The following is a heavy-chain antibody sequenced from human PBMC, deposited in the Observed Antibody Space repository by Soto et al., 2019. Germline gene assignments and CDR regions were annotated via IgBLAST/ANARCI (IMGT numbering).Heavy chain of an antibody. CDR1: GGTFSSYA. D-gene: IGHD2-2*02. Sequence: SVKVSCKASGGTFSSYAISWVRQAPGQGLEWMGGIIPIFGTANYAQKFQGRVTITADESTSTAYLELSSLRSEDTAVYYCARLNCSSTSCYRYGMDVWGQGTTVTVSS. CDR2: IIPIFGTA. CDR3: ARLNCSSTSCYRYGMDV. J-gene: IGHJ6*02. V-gene: IGHV1-69*13.